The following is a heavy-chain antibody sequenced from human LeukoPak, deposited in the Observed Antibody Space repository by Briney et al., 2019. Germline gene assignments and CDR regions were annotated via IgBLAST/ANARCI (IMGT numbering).Heavy chain of an antibody. J-gene: IGHJ6*02. D-gene: IGHD3-10*02. CDR1: GYTFTGYY. V-gene: IGHV1-2*02. CDR2: INPNSDGT. Sequence: ASVKVSCKASGYTFTGYYMHWVRQAPGQGLEWMGWINPNSDGTNYARKFQGRVSMTRDTSISTAYMELTRLRSDDTAVYYCTRDRYYVNPDYYFGMDVWGQGTTVTVSS. CDR3: TRDRYYVNPDYYFGMDV.